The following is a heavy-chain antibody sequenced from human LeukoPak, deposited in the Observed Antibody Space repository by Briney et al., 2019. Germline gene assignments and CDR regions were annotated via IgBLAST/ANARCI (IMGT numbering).Heavy chain of an antibody. J-gene: IGHJ3*02. CDR3: ARGGSYLSAFDI. D-gene: IGHD1-26*01. CDR1: GFTVSSNY. V-gene: IGHV3-53*01. CDR2: IYSGGST. Sequence: HPWASLRLSCAASGFTVSSNYMSCVRQAPGKGLEWASIIYSGGSTFYADSVKGRFTISRDNSKNTLYLQMNSLRAEDTAVYYCARGGSYLSAFDIWGQGTMVTVSS.